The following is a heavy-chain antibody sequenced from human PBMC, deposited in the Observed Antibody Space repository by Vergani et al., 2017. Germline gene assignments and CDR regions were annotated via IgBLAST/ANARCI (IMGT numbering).Heavy chain of an antibody. Sequence: EVQLVESGGGLVQPGGSLRLSCAASGFTFSSYEMNWVRQAPGKGLEWVSYISSSGNSIYYADSVKGRFTIYRDNAKTSLYLQMNSLRAEDTAVYYCARAKSSSGYDYWGQGTLVTVSS. D-gene: IGHD6-13*01. CDR3: ARAKSSSGYDY. CDR1: GFTFSSYE. V-gene: IGHV3-48*03. J-gene: IGHJ4*02. CDR2: ISSSGNSI.